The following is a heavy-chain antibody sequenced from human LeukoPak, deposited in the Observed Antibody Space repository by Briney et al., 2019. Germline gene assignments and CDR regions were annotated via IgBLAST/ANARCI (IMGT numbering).Heavy chain of an antibody. D-gene: IGHD2-2*01. V-gene: IGHV4-34*01. CDR1: GGSFSGYY. Sequence: SETLSLTCAVYGGSFSGYYWSWIRQPPGKGLEWIGEINHSGSTNYNPSLKSRVTISVDTSKNQFSLKLSSVTAADTAVYYCARGQYCSSTSCYSHFVYWGEGTLVTVSS. CDR2: INHSGST. CDR3: ARGQYCSSTSCYSHFVY. J-gene: IGHJ4*02.